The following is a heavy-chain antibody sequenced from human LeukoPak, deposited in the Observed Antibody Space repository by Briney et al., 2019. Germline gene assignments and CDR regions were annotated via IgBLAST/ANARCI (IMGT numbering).Heavy chain of an antibody. CDR3: AKSINSGCSAVIDY. V-gene: IGHV3-7*03. Sequence: PGGSLRLSCVASGFTFSNYWMSWVRQAPGKRLEWVANIKQDGSEKYSVDSVKGRFTISRDNAKNSLYLQMNSLRAEDTALYYCAKSINSGCSAVIDYWGQGTLVTVSS. CDR2: IKQDGSEK. J-gene: IGHJ4*02. D-gene: IGHD6-19*01. CDR1: GFTFSNYW.